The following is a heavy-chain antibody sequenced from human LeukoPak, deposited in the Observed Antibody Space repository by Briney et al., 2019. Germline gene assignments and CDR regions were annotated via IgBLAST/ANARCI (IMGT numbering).Heavy chain of an antibody. V-gene: IGHV1-8*02. D-gene: IGHD1-26*01. CDR3: ARGRDVGAMSYWFDP. Sequence: ASVKVSCKASGYTFTSYYMHWVRQATGQGLEWMGWMNPNSGNTGYAQKFQGRVTMTRNTSISTAYMELSSLRSEDTAVYYCARGRDVGAMSYWFDPWGQGTLVTVSS. CDR2: MNPNSGNT. CDR1: GYTFTSYY. J-gene: IGHJ5*02.